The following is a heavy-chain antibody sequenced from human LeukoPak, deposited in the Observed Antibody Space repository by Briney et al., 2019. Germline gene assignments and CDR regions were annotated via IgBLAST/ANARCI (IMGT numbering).Heavy chain of an antibody. D-gene: IGHD3-22*01. CDR1: GYTFTSYD. CDR2: MNPNSGNT. J-gene: IGHJ4*02. Sequence: GASVTVSCTASGYTFTSYDINWVRQATGQGLEWMGWMNPNSGNTGYAQKFQGRVTMTRNIFISTAYMELSSLRSEDTAAYYCARVEYISGYSHIYWGQGTLVTVSS. CDR3: ARVEYISGYSHIY. V-gene: IGHV1-8*01.